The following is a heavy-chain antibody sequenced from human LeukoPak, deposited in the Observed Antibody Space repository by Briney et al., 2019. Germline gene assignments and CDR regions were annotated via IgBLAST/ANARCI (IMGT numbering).Heavy chain of an antibody. V-gene: IGHV4-39*01. CDR1: GGSISSSSYY. CDR2: IYYSGST. Sequence: PSETLSLTXTVSGGSISSSSYYWGWIRQPPGKGLEWIGSIYYSGSTYYNPSLKSRVTISVDTSKNQFSLKLSSVTAADTAVYYCARHGLGITMVRGVIPNWFDPWGQGTLVTVSS. CDR3: ARHGLGITMVRGVIPNWFDP. J-gene: IGHJ5*02. D-gene: IGHD3-10*01.